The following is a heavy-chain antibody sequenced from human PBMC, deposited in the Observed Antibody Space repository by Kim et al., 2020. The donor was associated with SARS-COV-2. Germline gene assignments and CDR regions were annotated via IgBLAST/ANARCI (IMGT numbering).Heavy chain of an antibody. Sequence: GGSLRLSCAASGFTFSSYGMHWVRQAPGKGLEWVANIKQDGSEIFYVDSVKGRFSTSRDNAKNSLYLQMSSLRGDDTAVYYCAKSREPQRGVADFWGQGTMVTVSS. CDR3: AKSREPQRGVADF. CDR2: IKQDGSEI. J-gene: IGHJ3*01. D-gene: IGHD2-15*01. CDR1: GFTFSSYG. V-gene: IGHV3-7*05.